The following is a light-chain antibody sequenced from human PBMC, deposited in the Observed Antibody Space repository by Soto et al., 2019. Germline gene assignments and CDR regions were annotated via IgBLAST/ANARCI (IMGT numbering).Light chain of an antibody. CDR1: SSNIGAGSD. CDR3: QSYDSSMSDVV. J-gene: IGLJ2*01. Sequence: QTVVTQPPSVSGAPGQRVTISCTGSSSNIGAGSDVHWYQQLPGTAPKLLIYGNSNRPSGVPDRCSGSKSVTSASLAITGLQAEYEADDFCQSYDSSMSDVVLGGWTKVTGL. CDR2: GNS. V-gene: IGLV1-40*01.